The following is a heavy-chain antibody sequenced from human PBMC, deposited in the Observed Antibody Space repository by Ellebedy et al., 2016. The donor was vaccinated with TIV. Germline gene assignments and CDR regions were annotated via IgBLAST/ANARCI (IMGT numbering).Heavy chain of an antibody. CDR1: GGSFSGYY. Sequence: SETLSLXXAVYGGSFSGYYWSWIRQPPGKGLEWIGEINHSGSTYYNPSLKSRVTISVDTSKNQFSLKLSSVTAADTAVYYCARGGPILMSWFGELLSPEGMDVWGQGTTVTVSS. CDR3: ARGGPILMSWFGELLSPEGMDV. CDR2: INHSGST. J-gene: IGHJ6*02. V-gene: IGHV4-34*01. D-gene: IGHD3-10*01.